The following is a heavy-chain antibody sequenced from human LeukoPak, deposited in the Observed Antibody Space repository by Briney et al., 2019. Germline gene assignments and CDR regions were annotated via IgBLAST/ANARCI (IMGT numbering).Heavy chain of an antibody. J-gene: IGHJ4*02. V-gene: IGHV4-39*01. D-gene: IGHD1-1*01. CDR2: IYYHEDT. Sequence: SETLSLTCTVSGGSLSSSSDYWGWIRQAPGKGLEWIGSIYYHEDTYYNSSLKSRFTISVSTPKNQCFLKLNSVTAADTAVYFCARRAYSAAYWKHFDYWGQGTLVTVSS. CDR1: GGSLSSSSDY. CDR3: ARRAYSAAYWKHFDY.